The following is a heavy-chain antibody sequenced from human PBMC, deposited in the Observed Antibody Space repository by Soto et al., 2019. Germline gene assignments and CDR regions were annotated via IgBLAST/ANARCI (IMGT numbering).Heavy chain of an antibody. CDR1: RFTFSDFS. J-gene: IGHJ4*02. Sequence: GGSLRLSCAASRFTFSDFSMNWVRQAPGKGLEWVSSISSKSTYIYYADSVEGRFTISRDNAENSLYLQLNSLRAEDTAVYYCARPLYGGSYQTTYYFAYGGRGTRVPVSS. D-gene: IGHD6-13*01. V-gene: IGHV3-21*01. CDR2: ISSKSTYI. CDR3: ARPLYGGSYQTTYYFAY.